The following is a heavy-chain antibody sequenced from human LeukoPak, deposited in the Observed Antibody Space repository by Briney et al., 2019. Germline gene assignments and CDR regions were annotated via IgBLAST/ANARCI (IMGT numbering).Heavy chain of an antibody. Sequence: SETLSLTCTVSGGSISSYYWSWIRQPAGKGLEWIGRIYTSGSTNYNTSLKSRVTMSVDTSKNQFSLKLSSVTAADTAVYYCARDEGIVGATYYYYYYGMDVWAKGPRSPSP. CDR1: GGSISSYY. V-gene: IGHV4-4*07. J-gene: IGHJ6*02. D-gene: IGHD1-26*01. CDR2: IYTSGST. CDR3: ARDEGIVGATYYYYYYGMDV.